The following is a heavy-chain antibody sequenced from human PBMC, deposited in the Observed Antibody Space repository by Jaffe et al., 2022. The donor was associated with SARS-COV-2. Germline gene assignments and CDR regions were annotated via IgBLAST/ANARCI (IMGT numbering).Heavy chain of an antibody. CDR1: GFTFSSYS. J-gene: IGHJ3*02. D-gene: IGHD4-17*01. Sequence: EVQLVESGGGLVKPGGSLRLSCAASGFTFSSYSMNWVRQAPGKGLEWVSSISSSSSYIYYADSVKGRFTISRDNAKNSLYLQMNSLRAEDTAVYYCARFSWDYGDYADAFDIWGQGTMVTVSS. CDR3: ARFSWDYGDYADAFDI. CDR2: ISSSSSYI. V-gene: IGHV3-21*01.